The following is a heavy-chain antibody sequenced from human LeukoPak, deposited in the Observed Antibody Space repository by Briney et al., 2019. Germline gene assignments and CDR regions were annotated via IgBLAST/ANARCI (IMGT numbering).Heavy chain of an antibody. J-gene: IGHJ6*03. Sequence: SETLSLTCTVSGGSIGSSSYHWGWLRQPPGKGLEWIGEINHSGSTNYNPSLKSRVTISVDTSKNQFSLKLSPAAAADTAVYYCAWRLVDTVMASGASHYMDVWGKGTTVTVSS. D-gene: IGHD5-18*01. CDR3: AWRLVDTVMASGASHYMDV. CDR2: INHSGST. V-gene: IGHV4-39*07. CDR1: GGSIGSSSYH.